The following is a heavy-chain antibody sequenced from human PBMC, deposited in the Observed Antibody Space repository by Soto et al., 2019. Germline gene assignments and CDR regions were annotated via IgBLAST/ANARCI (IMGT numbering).Heavy chain of an antibody. V-gene: IGHV4-34*01. CDR3: ARISSDYDSSGYFLPDAFDI. CDR1: GGSFSGYY. J-gene: IGHJ3*02. D-gene: IGHD3-22*01. CDR2: INHSGST. Sequence: SETLSLTCAVYGGSFSGYYWSWIRQPPGKGLEWIGEINHSGSTNYNPSLKSRVTISVDTSKNQFSLKLSSVTAADTAVYYCARISSDYDSSGYFLPDAFDIWGQGTMVTVSS.